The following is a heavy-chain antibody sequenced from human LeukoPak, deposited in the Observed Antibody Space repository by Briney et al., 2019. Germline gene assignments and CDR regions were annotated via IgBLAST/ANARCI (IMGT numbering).Heavy chain of an antibody. CDR2: INPNSGGT. Sequence: ASVKVSCKASGYTFTGHYMHWVRQAPGQGLEWMGWINPNSGGTNYAQKFQGRVTMTRDTSISTAYMELSRLRSDDTAVYYCAREPAMARGRGYFDYWGQGTLVTVSS. J-gene: IGHJ4*02. D-gene: IGHD3-10*01. CDR3: AREPAMARGRGYFDY. CDR1: GYTFTGHY. V-gene: IGHV1-2*02.